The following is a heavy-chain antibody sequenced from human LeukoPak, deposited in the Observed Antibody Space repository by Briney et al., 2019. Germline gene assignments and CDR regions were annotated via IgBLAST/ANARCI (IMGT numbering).Heavy chain of an antibody. CDR1: GYTFTSYA. Sequence: ASVKVSCKASGYTFTSYAMHWVRQAPGQRLEWMGWINAGNGNTKYSQKFQGRVTITRDTSASTAYMELSSLRSEDTAVYYCARDRIAGATSDYWGQGTLVTVSS. CDR2: INAGNGNT. D-gene: IGHD1-26*01. J-gene: IGHJ4*02. CDR3: ARDRIAGATSDY. V-gene: IGHV1-3*01.